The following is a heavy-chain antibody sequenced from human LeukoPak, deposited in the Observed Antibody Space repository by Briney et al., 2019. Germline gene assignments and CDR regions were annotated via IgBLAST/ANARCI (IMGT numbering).Heavy chain of an antibody. V-gene: IGHV3-7*01. J-gene: IGHJ6*03. CDR1: GFRFNTFW. CDR3: ARVVTIFGVVTHYYYYYMDV. CDR2: IKQDGNEK. D-gene: IGHD3-3*01. Sequence: GGSLRLSCAASGFRFNTFWMSWVRQAPGKGLEWVANIKQDGNEKYYADSVKGRFTISRDNAKNSLYLQMNSLRAEDTAVYYCARVVTIFGVVTHYYYYYMDVWGKGTTVTVSS.